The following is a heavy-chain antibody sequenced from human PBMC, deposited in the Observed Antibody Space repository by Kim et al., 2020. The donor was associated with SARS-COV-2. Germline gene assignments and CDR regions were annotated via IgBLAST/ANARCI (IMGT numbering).Heavy chain of an antibody. Sequence: GGSLRLSCAASGFTFSSYSMNWVRQAPGKGLEWVSSISSSSSYIYYADSVKGRFTISRDNAKNSLYLQMNSLRAEDTAVYYCARDPDSSGYFHYYGMDVWGQGTTVTVSS. CDR1: GFTFSSYS. CDR3: ARDPDSSGYFHYYGMDV. J-gene: IGHJ6*02. D-gene: IGHD3-22*01. CDR2: ISSSSSYI. V-gene: IGHV3-21*01.